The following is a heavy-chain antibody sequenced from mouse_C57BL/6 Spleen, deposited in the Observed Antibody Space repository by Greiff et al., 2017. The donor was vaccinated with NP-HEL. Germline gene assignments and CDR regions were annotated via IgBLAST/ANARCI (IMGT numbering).Heavy chain of an antibody. J-gene: IGHJ3*01. D-gene: IGHD2-1*01. CDR2: IYPRSGNT. Sequence: VQLQQSGAELARPGASVKLSCKASGYTFTSYGISWVKQRTGQGLEWIGEIYPRSGNTYYNEKFKGKATLTADKSSSTAYMELRSLTSEDSAVYFGARAGGGEGNYSWFAYWGQGTLVTVSA. CDR1: GYTFTSYG. V-gene: IGHV1-81*01. CDR3: ARAGGGEGNYSWFAY.